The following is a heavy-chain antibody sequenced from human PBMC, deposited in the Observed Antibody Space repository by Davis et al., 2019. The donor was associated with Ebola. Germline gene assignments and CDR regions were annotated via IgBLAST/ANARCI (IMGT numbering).Heavy chain of an antibody. D-gene: IGHD3-3*01. CDR2: IYPGDSDT. Sequence: GESLKISCKGSGYSFTSYWIGWVRQMPGKGLEWMGIIYPGDSDTRYSPSFQGQVTISADKSISTAYLQWSSLKASDTAMYYCARRASSYYDFWSGPFDYWGQGTLVTVSS. CDR3: ARRASSYYDFWSGPFDY. J-gene: IGHJ4*02. CDR1: GYSFTSYW. V-gene: IGHV5-51*01.